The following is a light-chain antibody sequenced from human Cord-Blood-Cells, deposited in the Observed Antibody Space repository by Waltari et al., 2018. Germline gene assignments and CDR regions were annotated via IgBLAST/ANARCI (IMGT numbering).Light chain of an antibody. CDR1: SSDVGSYNL. CDR2: EGS. Sequence: QSALTQPASVSGSPGQSITISCTGTSSDVGSYNLVSWYQQHPGKAPKLMIYEGSKRPSRVSNRFSCSKSGNTASLTISGLQAEDEADYYCCSYAGSSTLVFGGGTKLTVL. CDR3: CSYAGSSTLV. J-gene: IGLJ3*02. V-gene: IGLV2-23*01.